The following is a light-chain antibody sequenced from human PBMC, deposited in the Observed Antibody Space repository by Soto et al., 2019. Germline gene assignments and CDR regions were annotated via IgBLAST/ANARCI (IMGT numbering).Light chain of an antibody. V-gene: IGKV3-20*01. CDR2: GAS. Sequence: LTQSAGTVSLKQGERATLSCRASQSVTSRYLAWYQQRPGQAPRLLIYGASSRVTGIPDKFSGSGSGTDFTLTISSLQSEDFAVYYCPQYGSSPRTFGQGTIV. CDR3: PQYGSSPRT. J-gene: IGKJ1*01. CDR1: QSVTSRY.